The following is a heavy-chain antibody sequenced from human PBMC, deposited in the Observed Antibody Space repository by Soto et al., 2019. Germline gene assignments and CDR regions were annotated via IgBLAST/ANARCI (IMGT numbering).Heavy chain of an antibody. CDR1: GGSVSSGSYY. V-gene: IGHV4-61*01. J-gene: IGHJ6*02. Sequence: QVQLQESGPGLVKPSETLSLTCTVSGGSVSSGSYYWSWIRQPPGKGLEWIGYIYYSGSTNYNPSLKSRVTISVDTSKNQFSLKLSSVTAADTAVYYCARGGYSGPGMDVWGQGTTVTVSS. D-gene: IGHD5-18*01. CDR3: ARGGYSGPGMDV. CDR2: IYYSGST.